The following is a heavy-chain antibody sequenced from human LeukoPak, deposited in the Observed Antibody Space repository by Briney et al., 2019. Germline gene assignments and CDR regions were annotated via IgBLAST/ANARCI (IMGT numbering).Heavy chain of an antibody. CDR2: IYYSGST. D-gene: IGHD2-15*01. J-gene: IGHJ5*02. Sequence: SETLSLTCTVSGGSISSSSYYWGWIRQPPGKGLEWIGSIYYSGSTYYNPSLKSRVTISVATSKNQFSLKLSSVTAADTAVYYCARHPAGSYSVFNWFDPWGQGTLVTVSS. CDR1: GGSISSSSYY. CDR3: ARHPAGSYSVFNWFDP. V-gene: IGHV4-39*01.